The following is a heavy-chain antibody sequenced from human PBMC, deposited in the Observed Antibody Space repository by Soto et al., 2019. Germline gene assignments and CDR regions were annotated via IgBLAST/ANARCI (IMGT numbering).Heavy chain of an antibody. J-gene: IGHJ4*02. Sequence: SGPTLVNPTQTLTLTCAFSGFSLSKTGMRISWIRQAPGKALEWLARIDWDDDKSYRPSLRTRLTVSKDTSQNEGVLTMTNMDPVDPAPYFCARDTVYESRSGLDYWGQGTPVTVSS. CDR2: IDWDDDK. CDR1: GFSLSKTGMR. D-gene: IGHD3-3*01. CDR3: ARDTVYESRSGLDY. V-gene: IGHV2-70*04.